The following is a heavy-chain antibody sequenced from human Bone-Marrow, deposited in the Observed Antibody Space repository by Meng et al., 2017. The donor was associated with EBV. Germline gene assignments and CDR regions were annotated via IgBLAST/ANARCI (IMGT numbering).Heavy chain of an antibody. V-gene: IGHV3-74*01. CDR3: SRDLAGSDDY. CDR2: INEDGTIT. CDR1: GFSFSRYW. J-gene: IGHJ4*02. D-gene: IGHD1-14*01. Sequence: EGHLLGPGGALVQPGGSRRLSCVASGFSFSRYWMHWVRQAPGKGLVWVSRINEDGTITNYADSVKGRFTISRDNAKNTLYLQMNNLRAEDTAVYYCSRDLAGSDDYWGRGTLVTVSS.